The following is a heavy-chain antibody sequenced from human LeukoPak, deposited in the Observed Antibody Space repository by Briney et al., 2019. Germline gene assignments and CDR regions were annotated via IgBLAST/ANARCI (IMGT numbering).Heavy chain of an antibody. CDR1: GGSISDYY. J-gene: IGHJ3*02. CDR3: ARVRRNWNPGPNAALDI. CDR2: IFNSGST. Sequence: SETLSLTCTVSGGSISDYYWSWIRQPPGKGLEWIGYIFNSGSTNYIPSLKSRVTISVDTSNNQFSLKLGSVTAADTALYYCARVRRNWNPGPNAALDIWGQGTMVTVSS. D-gene: IGHD1-1*01. V-gene: IGHV4-59*01.